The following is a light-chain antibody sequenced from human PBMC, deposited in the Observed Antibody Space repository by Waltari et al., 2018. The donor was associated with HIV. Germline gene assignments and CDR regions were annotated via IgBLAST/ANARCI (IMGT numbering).Light chain of an antibody. CDR1: QSIGTY. J-gene: IGKJ1*01. Sequence: DIQMTQSPSSLSASVGDRVTITCRASQSIGTYLDWYQHKPGKAPKLLLYTASTLQSGVPSRFSGSGSGTHFTLTITSLQSDDFATYYCLQSSNAPWTFGHGTKVEVK. CDR3: LQSSNAPWT. CDR2: TAS. V-gene: IGKV1-39*01.